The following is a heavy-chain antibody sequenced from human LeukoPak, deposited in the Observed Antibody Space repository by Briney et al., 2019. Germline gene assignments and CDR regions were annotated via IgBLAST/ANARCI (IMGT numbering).Heavy chain of an antibody. CDR1: GFTISSYA. CDR2: TSGSGGST. V-gene: IGHV3-23*01. Sequence: RTGGSLRLSCAASGFTISSYAMSWVRQAPGEGLEWVSATSGSGGSTYYADSVKGRFTISRDNSKYTLYLQMDSLRAEDTAVYYCAADATVEVATIWDFWGQGTLDTVSS. J-gene: IGHJ4*02. D-gene: IGHD5-24*01. CDR3: AADATVEVATIWDF.